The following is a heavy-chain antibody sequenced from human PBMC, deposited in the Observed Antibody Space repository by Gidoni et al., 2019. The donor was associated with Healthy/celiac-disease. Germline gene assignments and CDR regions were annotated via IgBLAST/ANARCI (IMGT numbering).Heavy chain of an antibody. CDR2: ISGSGGST. Sequence: EVQLLESGGGLVQPGGSLRPSCRASGVTFRSYAMSWVRQAPGEGLEWVSAISGSGGSTYYADSVKGRFTISRDNSKNTLYLQMNSLRAEDTAVYYCAKDMDRLGELSLYRGYFDYWGQGTLVTVSS. CDR1: GVTFRSYA. V-gene: IGHV3-23*01. CDR3: AKDMDRLGELSLYRGYFDY. J-gene: IGHJ4*02. D-gene: IGHD3-16*02.